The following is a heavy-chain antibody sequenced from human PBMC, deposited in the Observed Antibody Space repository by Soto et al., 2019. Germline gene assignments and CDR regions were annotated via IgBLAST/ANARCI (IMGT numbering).Heavy chain of an antibody. CDR1: GYTFTSYD. CDR2: MKPNSGNT. V-gene: IGHV1-8*01. CDR3: ARLKQDYAVA. Sequence: QVQLVQSGAEVKKPGASVKVSSKASGYTFTSYDINWVRLATRQGLEWMGWMKPNSGNTAYAQKFQGRVTMTRNTSISTAYMELSSLRSEDTAVYYCARLKQDYAVAWGQVTLVTVSS. J-gene: IGHJ5*02. D-gene: IGHD3-16*01.